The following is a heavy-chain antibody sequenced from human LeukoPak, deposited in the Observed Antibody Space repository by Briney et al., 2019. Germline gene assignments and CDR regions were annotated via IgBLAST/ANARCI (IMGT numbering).Heavy chain of an antibody. V-gene: IGHV4-34*01. D-gene: IGHD6-19*01. CDR3: ARRRAVAGRTLDY. Sequence: PSEALSLTCAVYGGSFSGYYWSWIRQSPGKGLEWIGEINHSGSTNHNPSLKSRVTISVDTSKNQFSLKLSSVTAADTAVYYCARRRAVAGRTLDYWGQGTLVTVSS. J-gene: IGHJ4*02. CDR1: GGSFSGYY. CDR2: INHSGST.